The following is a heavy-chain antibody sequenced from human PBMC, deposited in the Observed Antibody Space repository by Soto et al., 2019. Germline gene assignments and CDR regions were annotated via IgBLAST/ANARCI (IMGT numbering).Heavy chain of an antibody. J-gene: IGHJ6*02. D-gene: IGHD5-18*01. V-gene: IGHV3-23*01. Sequence: LRLSCATSGFTFHDYAMSWVRQAPGKGLEWVSAIAFTGSATYYANSVKGRFTISRDNSKNTLYLQMNSLRAEDTAVYYCARDTGPNGYNYYYFGMDVWGQGTTVTVSS. CDR3: ARDTGPNGYNYYYFGMDV. CDR2: IAFTGSAT. CDR1: GFTFHDYA.